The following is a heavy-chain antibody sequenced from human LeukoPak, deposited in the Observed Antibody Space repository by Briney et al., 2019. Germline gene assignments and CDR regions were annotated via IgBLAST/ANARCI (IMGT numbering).Heavy chain of an antibody. V-gene: IGHV3-7*01. CDR1: GFTFSSYW. Sequence: GGSLRLSCAASGFTFSSYWMSWVRQAPGKGLEWVANIKQDGSEKYYVDSVKGRFTISRDNAKNSLYLQMNSLRAEDTAVYYCARDENLGRSSARQPGYYFDYWGQGTLVTVSS. CDR2: IKQDGSEK. D-gene: IGHD1-14*01. J-gene: IGHJ4*02. CDR3: ARDENLGRSSARQPGYYFDY.